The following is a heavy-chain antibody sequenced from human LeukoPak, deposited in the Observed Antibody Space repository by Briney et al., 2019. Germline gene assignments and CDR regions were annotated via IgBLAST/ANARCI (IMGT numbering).Heavy chain of an antibody. CDR2: INHSGGT. J-gene: IGHJ4*02. CDR1: GRSFSGYF. D-gene: IGHD6-13*01. V-gene: IGHV4-34*01. Sequence: SETLSLTCAVYGRSFSGYFWSWIRQPPGKGLEWIGEINHSGGTNYNPSLKSRVTISVDTSKNQFSLKMNSVTAADTAVYYCARAPSGEVESAARGDYLDYWGQGTLVTVSS. CDR3: ARAPSGEVESAARGDYLDY.